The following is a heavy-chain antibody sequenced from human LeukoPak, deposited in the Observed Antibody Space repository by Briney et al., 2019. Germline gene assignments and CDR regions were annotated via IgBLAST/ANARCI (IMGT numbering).Heavy chain of an antibody. Sequence: GGSLRLSCAASGFTFSSYEMNWVRQAPGKGLEWVSYISSSGSTIYYADSVKGRFTISRDNAKNSLYLQMNSLRAEDTAVYYCARDPGFLESLGNDAFDIWGQGTMVTASS. CDR3: ARDPGFLESLGNDAFDI. D-gene: IGHD3-3*01. CDR2: ISSSGSTI. V-gene: IGHV3-48*03. CDR1: GFTFSSYE. J-gene: IGHJ3*02.